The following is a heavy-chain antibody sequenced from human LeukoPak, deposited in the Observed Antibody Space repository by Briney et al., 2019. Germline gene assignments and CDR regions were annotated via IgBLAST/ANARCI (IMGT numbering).Heavy chain of an antibody. CDR1: GFTFSDYY. J-gene: IGHJ4*02. CDR2: ISGYSSFT. CDR3: ARDHYGSGSY. D-gene: IGHD3-10*01. V-gene: IGHV3-11*05. Sequence: GGSLRLSCAASGFTFSDYYMSWIRQAPGKGLEWVSYISGYSSFTTYVDSVKGRFTISRDNAKNPLYLQMNSLRAEDMAVYYCARDHYGSGSYWGQGTLVTVSS.